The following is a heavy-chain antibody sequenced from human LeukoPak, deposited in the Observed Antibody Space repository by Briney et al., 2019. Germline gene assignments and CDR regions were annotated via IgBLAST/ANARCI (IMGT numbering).Heavy chain of an antibody. V-gene: IGHV3-30-3*01. CDR1: GFTFSGYA. CDR2: ISYDGSNK. CDR3: ARGVVVAALDY. Sequence: GRSLRLSCAASGFTFSGYAMHWVRQAPGKGLEWVAVISYDGSNKYYADSVKGRFTISRDNSKNTLYLQMNSLRAEDTAVYYCARGVVVAALDYWGQGTLVTVSS. J-gene: IGHJ4*02. D-gene: IGHD2-15*01.